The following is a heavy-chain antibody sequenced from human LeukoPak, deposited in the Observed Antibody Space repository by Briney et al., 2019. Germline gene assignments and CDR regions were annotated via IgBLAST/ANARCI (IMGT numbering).Heavy chain of an antibody. V-gene: IGHV1-58*02. CDR3: AAEDYFDSSGFGSK. CDR2: IVVGSGNT. D-gene: IGHD3-22*01. J-gene: IGHJ4*02. CDR1: GFTFTRSA. Sequence: ASVKVSCKASGFTFTRSAKQWVRQARGQRLEWIGWIVVGSGNTNYAQKFQERVTITRDMSTSTAYMELSSLRSEDTAVYYCAAEDYFDSSGFGSKWGQGTLVTVSS.